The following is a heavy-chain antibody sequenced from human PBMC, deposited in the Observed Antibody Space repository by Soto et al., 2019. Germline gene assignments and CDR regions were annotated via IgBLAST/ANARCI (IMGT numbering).Heavy chain of an antibody. CDR2: ISSSGSST. Sequence: SGGSLRLSCAASGFTFSSYAMSWVRQAPGKGLEWVSSISSSGSSTYYADSVKGRFTTSRDNAKNSLYLQMNSLRDEDTAVYYCARDISYYAYWGQGTLVTVSS. V-gene: IGHV3-48*02. CDR1: GFTFSSYA. D-gene: IGHD3-10*01. CDR3: ARDISYYAY. J-gene: IGHJ4*02.